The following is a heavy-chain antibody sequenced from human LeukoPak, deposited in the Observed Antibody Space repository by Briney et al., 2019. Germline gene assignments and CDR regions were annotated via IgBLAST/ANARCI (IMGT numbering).Heavy chain of an antibody. CDR2: TYCRSKWYT. CDR1: GDSVSSNSAA. D-gene: IGHD3-16*01. CDR3: ARFDYGAPDY. Sequence: PSQTLSLTCAISGDSVSSNSAAWNWIRQSPSRGLEWLGRTYCRSKWYTDYTVSLRSRLSINPDTSNNQFSLQLSSVTPEDTAVYYCARFDYGAPDYWGQGTLVTVSS. J-gene: IGHJ4*02. V-gene: IGHV6-1*01.